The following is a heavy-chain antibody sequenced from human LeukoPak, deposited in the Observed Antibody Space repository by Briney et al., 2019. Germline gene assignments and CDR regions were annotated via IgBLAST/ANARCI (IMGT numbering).Heavy chain of an antibody. J-gene: IGHJ6*04. CDR1: GFTFSNAW. V-gene: IGHV3-15*01. D-gene: IGHD2-21*02. CDR2: IKSKTDGGTT. CDR3: TTGLLAHYYYYGMDV. Sequence: GGSLRLSCAASGFTFSNAWMSWVRQAPGMGLEWVGRIKSKTDGGTTDYAAPVKGRFTISRDDSKNTLYLQMNSLKTEDTAVYYCTTGLLAHYYYYGMDVWGKGTTVTVSS.